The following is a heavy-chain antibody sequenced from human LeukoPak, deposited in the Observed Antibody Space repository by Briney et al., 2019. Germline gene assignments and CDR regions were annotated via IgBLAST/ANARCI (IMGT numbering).Heavy chain of an antibody. J-gene: IGHJ4*02. D-gene: IGHD1-1*01. CDR2: IYHSGST. CDR3: ARDMGNGRSFSFDY. CDR1: SYSIGSGYS. Sequence: PSETLSLTCAVASYSIGSGYSGCWIRQPPGKGLEWIGSIYHSGSTYYNPSLKSRVTISVDTSKNQFSLKLSSVTAADTAVYYCARDMGNGRSFSFDYWGQGTLVTVSS. V-gene: IGHV4-38-2*02.